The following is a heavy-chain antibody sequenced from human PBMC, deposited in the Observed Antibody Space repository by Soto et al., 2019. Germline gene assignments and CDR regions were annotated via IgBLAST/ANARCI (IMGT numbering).Heavy chain of an antibody. CDR2: ISYDGSNK. CDR3: ARDPVTAL. D-gene: IGHD3-16*01. V-gene: IGHV3-30-3*01. CDR1: GFTFSSYA. J-gene: IGHJ4*02. Sequence: RLSCAASGFTFSSYAMHWVRQAPGKGLEWVAVISYDGSNKYYADSVKGRFTISRDNSKNTLYLQMNSLRAEDTAVYYCARDPVTALWGQGTLVTVYS.